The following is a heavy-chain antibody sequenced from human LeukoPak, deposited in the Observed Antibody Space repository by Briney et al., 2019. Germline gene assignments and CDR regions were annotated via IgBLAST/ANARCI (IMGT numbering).Heavy chain of an antibody. CDR3: ARGSAIGLAY. CDR2: IDRSGST. Sequence: SETLSLTCAVYVGSFRVYSWTWIRQPPGKGLEWIGEIDRSGSTNYNPSLKSRLTISVDTSKNQFSLKLSSVTAADTAVYYCARGSAIGLAYWGQGNLVTVSS. CDR1: VGSFRVYS. V-gene: IGHV4-34*01. D-gene: IGHD5-24*01. J-gene: IGHJ4*02.